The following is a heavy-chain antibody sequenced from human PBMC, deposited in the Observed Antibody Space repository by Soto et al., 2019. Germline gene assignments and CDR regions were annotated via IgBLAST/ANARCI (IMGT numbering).Heavy chain of an antibody. CDR3: AKDKAPTIVGWFDP. Sequence: QPRWSLRLSCSASVFTFDDYAMHWCRQAPGKGLEWVSGISWNSGSIGYADSVKGRFTISRDNAKNSLYLQMNSLRAEDTALYYCAKDKAPTIVGWFDPWGQGTRVTSPQ. CDR2: ISWNSGSI. J-gene: IGHJ5*02. CDR1: VFTFDDYA. D-gene: IGHD3-10*01. V-gene: IGHV3-9*01.